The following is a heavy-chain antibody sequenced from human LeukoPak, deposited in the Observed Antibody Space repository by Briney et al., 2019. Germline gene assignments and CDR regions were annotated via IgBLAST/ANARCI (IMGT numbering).Heavy chain of an antibody. CDR2: IYWNDDK. CDR3: AHRQMQLSPYFFDY. V-gene: IGHV2-5*01. CDR1: GFSLTTTGVG. Sequence: SGPTLVNPTQTLTLTCTFSGFSLTTTGVGVGWIRQPPGKALEWLSFIYWNDDKRYSPSLKTRLTITKDTSKNQVVLTMTNMDPVDTATYYCAHRQMQLSPYFFDYWGQGTLVTVSS. D-gene: IGHD6-13*01. J-gene: IGHJ4*02.